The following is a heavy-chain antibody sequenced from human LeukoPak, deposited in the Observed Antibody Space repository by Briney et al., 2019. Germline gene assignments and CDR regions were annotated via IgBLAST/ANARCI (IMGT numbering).Heavy chain of an antibody. V-gene: IGHV1-2*02. J-gene: IGHJ4*02. Sequence: ASVKVSCKASGYTFTGYYMHWVRQAPGQGLEWIGWINPNSSVTNYAQKFQGRVTMTRDTSISTAYMELSRLRSDDTAVYYCARDLVAVAGTALWYFDYWGQGTLVTVSS. CDR2: INPNSSVT. D-gene: IGHD6-19*01. CDR1: GYTFTGYY. CDR3: ARDLVAVAGTALWYFDY.